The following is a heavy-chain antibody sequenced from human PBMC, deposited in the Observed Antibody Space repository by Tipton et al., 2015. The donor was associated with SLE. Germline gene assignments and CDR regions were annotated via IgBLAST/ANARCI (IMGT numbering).Heavy chain of an antibody. CDR2: ISSNGGST. Sequence: SLRLSCAASGFTFSTYAMSWVRQAPGKGLEWISDISSNGGSTYCADSVRGRFTISRDNSKNTVYLQMNSLKSEDTAVFYCARGVRTGAGDYFDYWGQGTLVAVSS. J-gene: IGHJ4*02. V-gene: IGHV3-23*01. D-gene: IGHD7-27*01. CDR3: ARGVRTGAGDYFDY. CDR1: GFTFSTYA.